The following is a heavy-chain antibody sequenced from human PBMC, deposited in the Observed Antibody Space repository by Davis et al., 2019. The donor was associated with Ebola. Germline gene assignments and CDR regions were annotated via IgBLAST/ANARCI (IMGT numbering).Heavy chain of an antibody. CDR2: VNCRSGVT. CDR3: AREMYATGHASDI. Sequence: ASVKVSCKASGYTFTDYFIHWVRQAPGQGLEWMGRVNCRSGVTDLAQNFQGRVTMTRDTSINTAYMEMRSLTSDDTALYYCAREMYATGHASDIWGQGTMVTVSS. V-gene: IGHV1-2*06. CDR1: GYTFTDYF. D-gene: IGHD1-14*01. J-gene: IGHJ3*02.